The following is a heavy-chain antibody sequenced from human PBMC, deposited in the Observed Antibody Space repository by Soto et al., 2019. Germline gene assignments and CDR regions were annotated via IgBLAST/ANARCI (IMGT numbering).Heavy chain of an antibody. CDR1: GDSIRTNGY. V-gene: IGHV4-39*01. J-gene: IGHJ6*04. CDR2: VYYSGTT. CDR3: AKTPAMDV. Sequence: QLQLQESGPGLVKPSETLSLTCTVSGDSIRTNGYWGWIRQSPGKGLEWIGSVYYSGTTYYNPSLKTRVTISIDTSKTQISLTLTSLTAADTAVYYCAKTPAMDVWGKGTTVTVSS.